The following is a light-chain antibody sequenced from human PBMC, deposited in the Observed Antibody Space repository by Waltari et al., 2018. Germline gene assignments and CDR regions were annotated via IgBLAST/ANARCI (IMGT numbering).Light chain of an antibody. CDR2: EGS. CDR1: QRMRHSEGKIF. Sequence: ETGLTKTPRYLEVTPGETESISCKSSQRMRHSEGKIFLYWGGQRPGQSPQVLIYEGSNRASGVPDRFSGSGAGTDFTLQISRLEAEDVGLYYCVQGLDFPWTFGQGTKVEIK. CDR3: VQGLDFPWT. J-gene: IGKJ1*01. V-gene: IGKV2-29*03.